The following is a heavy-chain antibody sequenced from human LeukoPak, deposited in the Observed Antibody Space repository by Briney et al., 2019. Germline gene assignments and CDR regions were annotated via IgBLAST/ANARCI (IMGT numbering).Heavy chain of an antibody. CDR2: ISVDGSNE. Sequence: PGGSLRLSCAASGFTFSSYGMHWVRRAPGKGLEWVAVISVDGSNEYYADSVKGRFTISRDNSKNTLYLQMNSLRPEDTAVYCCAKAVGYTNGPEWGQGTLVTVSS. D-gene: IGHD5-18*01. V-gene: IGHV3-30*18. CDR3: AKAVGYTNGPE. CDR1: GFTFSSYG. J-gene: IGHJ4*02.